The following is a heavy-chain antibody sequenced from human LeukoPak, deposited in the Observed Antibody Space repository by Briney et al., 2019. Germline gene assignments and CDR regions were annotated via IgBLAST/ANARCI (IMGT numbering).Heavy chain of an antibody. Sequence: GESLKISCKGSGYSFTSYWIGWVRQMPGKGLEWMGIIYPGDSDTRYSPSFQGQVTISADKSISTAYLQWSSLKASDTAMYYCARGVVVPAAMFHYFDYRGQGTLVTVSS. V-gene: IGHV5-51*01. CDR3: ARGVVVPAAMFHYFDY. CDR2: IYPGDSDT. D-gene: IGHD2-2*01. J-gene: IGHJ4*02. CDR1: GYSFTSYW.